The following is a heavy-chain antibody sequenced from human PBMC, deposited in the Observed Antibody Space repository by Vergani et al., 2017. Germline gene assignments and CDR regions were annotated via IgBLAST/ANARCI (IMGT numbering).Heavy chain of an antibody. CDR1: GFTFSSYG. D-gene: IGHD2-2*01. CDR3: ASRYCSSTSCRANFDY. V-gene: IGHV3-33*01. J-gene: IGHJ4*02. CDR2: IWYDGSNK. Sequence: QVQLVESGGGVVQPGRSLRLSCAASGFTFSSYGMHWVRQAPGKGLEWVAVIWYDGSNKYYADSVKGRFTISRDNSKNTLYLQMNSLRAEDTAVYYCASRYCSSTSCRANFDYWGQGTLVTVSS.